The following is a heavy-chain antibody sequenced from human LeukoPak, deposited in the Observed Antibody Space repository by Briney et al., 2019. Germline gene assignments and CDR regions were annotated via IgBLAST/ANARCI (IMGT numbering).Heavy chain of an antibody. D-gene: IGHD3-22*01. J-gene: IGHJ5*02. CDR2: IIPIFGTA. CDR3: ARVPIYYDSSGYYP. CDR1: GGTFSSYA. V-gene: IGHV1-69*05. Sequence: SVKVSCKASGGTFSSYAISWVRQAPGQGLEWMGRIIPIFGTANYAQKFQGRVTITTDESTSTAYMELNSLRSEDTAVYYCARVPIYYDSSGYYPWGQGTLVTVSS.